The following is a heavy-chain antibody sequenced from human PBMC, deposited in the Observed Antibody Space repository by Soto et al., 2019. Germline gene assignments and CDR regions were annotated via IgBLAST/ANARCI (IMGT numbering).Heavy chain of an antibody. J-gene: IGHJ4*02. CDR1: GGTFSSYA. CDR3: AISCFTIAARGYFDY. CDR2: IIPIFGTA. V-gene: IGHV1-69*12. Sequence: QVQLVQSGAEVKKPGSSVKVSCKASGGTFSSYAISWVRQAPGQGLEWMGGIIPIFGTAHYAQQFQGRVTITAYDSPSTPYMELSSLRSEDPAVYYCAISCFTIAARGYFDYWGKGTLVTVSS. D-gene: IGHD6-6*01.